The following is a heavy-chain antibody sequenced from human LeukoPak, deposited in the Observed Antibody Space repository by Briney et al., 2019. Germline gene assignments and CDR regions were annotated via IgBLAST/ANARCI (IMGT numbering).Heavy chain of an antibody. V-gene: IGHV3-11*01. D-gene: IGHD3-3*01. CDR1: GFTFSDYY. Sequence: GGSLRLSCAASGFTFSDYYMSWIHQAPGKGLEWVSYISSSGSTIYYADSVKGRFTISRDNAKNSLYLQMNSLRAEDTAVYYCAREKLLIFGVVISPYGMDVWGQGTTVTVSS. CDR3: AREKLLIFGVVISPYGMDV. J-gene: IGHJ6*02. CDR2: ISSSGSTI.